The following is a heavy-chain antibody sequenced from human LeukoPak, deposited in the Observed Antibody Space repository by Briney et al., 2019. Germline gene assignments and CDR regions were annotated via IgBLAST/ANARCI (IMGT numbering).Heavy chain of an antibody. Sequence: GGSLILSCAASGFTVSNHYMNWVRQAPGKGLEWVSGISGSGGSTYYADSVKGRFTISRDNSKNTLYLQMNSLRAEDTALYYCAKAGSYWDFDYWGQGTLVTVSS. D-gene: IGHD1-26*01. CDR3: AKAGSYWDFDY. J-gene: IGHJ4*02. CDR2: ISGSGGST. V-gene: IGHV3-23*01. CDR1: GFTVSNHY.